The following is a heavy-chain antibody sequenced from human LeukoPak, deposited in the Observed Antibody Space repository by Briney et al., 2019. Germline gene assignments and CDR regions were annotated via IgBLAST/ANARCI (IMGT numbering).Heavy chain of an antibody. V-gene: IGHV5-10-1*01. CDR3: AGNSGYDYYYYGMDV. CDR1: GYSFTSYW. Sequence: GESLQISCQGSGYSFTSYWISWVRPMPGKGLEWMGRIDPSDSYTNYSPSFQGHVTISADKSISTAYLQWSSLKASDTAMYYCAGNSGYDYYYYGMDVWGQGTTVTVSS. CDR2: IDPSDSYT. D-gene: IGHD5-12*01. J-gene: IGHJ6*02.